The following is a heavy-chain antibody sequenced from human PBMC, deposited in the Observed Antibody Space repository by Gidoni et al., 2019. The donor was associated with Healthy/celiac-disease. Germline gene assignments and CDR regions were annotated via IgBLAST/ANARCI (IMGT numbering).Heavy chain of an antibody. D-gene: IGHD3-10*01. CDR3: ARVASGSGSYYPHGMDV. V-gene: IGHV4-59*01. J-gene: IGHJ6*02. CDR1: GGSISSYY. Sequence: QVQLQESGPGLVKPSETLSLTCTVSGGSISSYYWSWIRQPPGKGLEWIGYIYYSGSTNYNPSLKSRVTISVDTSKNQFSLKLSSVTAADTAVYYCARVASGSGSYYPHGMDVWGQGTTVTVSS. CDR2: IYYSGST.